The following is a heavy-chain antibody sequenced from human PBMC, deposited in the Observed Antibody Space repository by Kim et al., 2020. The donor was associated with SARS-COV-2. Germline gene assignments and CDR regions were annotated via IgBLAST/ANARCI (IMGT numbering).Heavy chain of an antibody. D-gene: IGHD5-18*01. V-gene: IGHV1-8*01. CDR3: ATSDTAMVTYYYYYGMDV. Sequence: ASVKVSCKASGYTFTSYDINWVRQATGQGLEWMGWMNPNSGNTGYAQKFQGRVTMTRNTSISTAYMELSSLRSEDTAVYYCATSDTAMVTYYYYYGMDVWGQGTTVTVSS. CDR2: MNPNSGNT. J-gene: IGHJ6*02. CDR1: GYTFTSYD.